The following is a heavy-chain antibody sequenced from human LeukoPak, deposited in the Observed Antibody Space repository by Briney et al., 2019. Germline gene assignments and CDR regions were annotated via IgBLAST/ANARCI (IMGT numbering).Heavy chain of an antibody. D-gene: IGHD3-22*01. CDR3: AKGYDSSGYPDAFDI. CDR2: ISWNSGSI. Sequence: GGSLRLSCAASGFTFDDYAMHWVRQAPGKGLEWVSGISWNSGSIGYADSVKGRFTISRDNAKNSLYLQMNSLRAEDTALYYCAKGYDSSGYPDAFDIWGQGTMVTVSS. J-gene: IGHJ3*02. V-gene: IGHV3-9*01. CDR1: GFTFDDYA.